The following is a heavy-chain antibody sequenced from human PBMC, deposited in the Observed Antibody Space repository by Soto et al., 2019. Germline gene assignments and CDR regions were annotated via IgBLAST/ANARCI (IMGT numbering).Heavy chain of an antibody. CDR1: GGSISSYY. CDR2: IYYSGST. D-gene: IGHD3-16*01. V-gene: IGHV4-59*01. Sequence: QVQLQESGPGLVKPSETLSLTCTVSGGSISSYYWSWIRQPPGKGLEWIGYIYYSGSTNYNPSLKSRVTISVDTSKNQFSLKLSSVTAADTAVYYCARVPWGAGLFDYWGQGTLVTVSS. CDR3: ARVPWGAGLFDY. J-gene: IGHJ4*02.